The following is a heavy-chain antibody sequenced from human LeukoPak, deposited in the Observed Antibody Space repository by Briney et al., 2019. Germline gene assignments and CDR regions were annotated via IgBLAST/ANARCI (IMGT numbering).Heavy chain of an antibody. Sequence: GGSLRLSCAVSGITLSNYGMSWVRQAPGKGLEWVAGRSGSGGGTNYADSVQGRLTISRDNRKNTLYLQMNSLRAEDTAVYFCAKRGVVIRVFLVGFHKEAYYFDSWGQGALVTVSS. CDR3: AKRGVVIRVFLVGFHKEAYYFDS. V-gene: IGHV3-23*01. CDR2: RSGSGGGT. CDR1: GITLSNYG. J-gene: IGHJ4*02. D-gene: IGHD3-10*01.